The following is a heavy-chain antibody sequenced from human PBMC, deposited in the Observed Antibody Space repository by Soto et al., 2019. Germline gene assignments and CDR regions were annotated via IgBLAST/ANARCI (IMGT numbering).Heavy chain of an antibody. Sequence: PGGSLRLSCAASGFTFSSYSMNWVRQAPGKGLEWVSYISSRSGTIYFADSVKGRFTISRDNAKNSLYLQMNSLRAEDTAVYYCAREWDAFDIWGQGTMVTVSS. J-gene: IGHJ3*02. CDR2: ISSRSGTI. V-gene: IGHV3-48*01. CDR1: GFTFSSYS. CDR3: AREWDAFDI.